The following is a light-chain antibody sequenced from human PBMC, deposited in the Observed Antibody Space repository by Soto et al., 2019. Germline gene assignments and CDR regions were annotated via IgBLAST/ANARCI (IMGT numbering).Light chain of an antibody. CDR2: EGS. CDR1: SSDVGSYNL. J-gene: IGLJ3*02. Sequence: QSALTQPASVSGSPGQSITISCTGTSSDVGSYNLVSWYQQHPGKAPKLMIYEGSKRPSGVSNRFSGSKSGNTASLTVSGLQAEDEADYYCCSYAGTSINLVFGGGTQLTVL. CDR3: CSYAGTSINLV. V-gene: IGLV2-23*01.